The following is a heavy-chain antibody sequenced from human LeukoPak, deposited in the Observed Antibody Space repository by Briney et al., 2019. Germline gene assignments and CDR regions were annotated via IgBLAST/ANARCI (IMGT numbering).Heavy chain of an antibody. Sequence: GGSLRLSCAASGFTFSSYAMSWVRQAPGKGLEGVSTITGSGGSTYYADSVKGRFTISTDNSKNTLYLQMNSLRAEDTAVYYCAKPPPDSSSWLFDYWGQGTLVTVSS. CDR3: AKPPPDSSSWLFDY. CDR2: ITGSGGST. D-gene: IGHD6-13*01. J-gene: IGHJ4*02. V-gene: IGHV3-23*01. CDR1: GFTFSSYA.